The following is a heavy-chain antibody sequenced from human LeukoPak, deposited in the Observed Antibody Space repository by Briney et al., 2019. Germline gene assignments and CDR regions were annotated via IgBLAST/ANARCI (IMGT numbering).Heavy chain of an antibody. V-gene: IGHV3-7*01. Sequence: GGSLRLSCAASGFTFSSYWMSWVRQAPGKGLEWVANIKQDGSEKYYVDSVKGRFTISRDNAKNSLYLQMNSLGAEDTAVYYCARESGSVTSEVDFDYWGQGTLVTVSS. CDR2: IKQDGSEK. CDR1: GFTFSSYW. D-gene: IGHD4-17*01. J-gene: IGHJ4*02. CDR3: ARESGSVTSEVDFDY.